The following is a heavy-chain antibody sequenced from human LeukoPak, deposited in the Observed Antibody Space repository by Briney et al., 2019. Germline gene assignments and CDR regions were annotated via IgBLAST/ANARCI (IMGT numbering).Heavy chain of an antibody. V-gene: IGHV1-46*01. CDR1: GYTFTSYY. CDR3: ARDIEDCSSTSCPALGDAFDI. Sequence: GASVKVSCKASGYTFTSYYMHWVRQAPGQGLEWMGKINPSGGSTSYAQKFQGRVTMTRDTSTSTVYMELSSLRSEDTAVYYCARDIEDCSSTSCPALGDAFDIWGQGTMVTVSS. CDR2: INPSGGST. J-gene: IGHJ3*02. D-gene: IGHD2-2*01.